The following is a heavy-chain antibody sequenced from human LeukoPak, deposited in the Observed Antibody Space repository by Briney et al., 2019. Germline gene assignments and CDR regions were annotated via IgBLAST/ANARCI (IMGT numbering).Heavy chain of an antibody. V-gene: IGHV4-59*08. CDR1: GGSISSYY. D-gene: IGHD1-26*01. Sequence: SETLSLTCSVSGGSISSYYWSWIRQPPGKGLEWIGCIYYSGSTNDNPSLKSRVTISVDTSKNQFSLKLGSVTAADTAMYYCARHGVGIVGATYFDYWGQGTLVTVSS. CDR3: ARHGVGIVGATYFDY. CDR2: IYYSGST. J-gene: IGHJ4*02.